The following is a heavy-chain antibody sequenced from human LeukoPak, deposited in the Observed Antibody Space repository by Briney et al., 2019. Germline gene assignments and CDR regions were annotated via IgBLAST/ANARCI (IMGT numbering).Heavy chain of an antibody. J-gene: IGHJ4*02. V-gene: IGHV1-46*01. Sequence: ASVKVSCKASGYTFTSYYMLWVRQAPGQGLEWMGIINPSGGSTSYAQKFQGRVTMTRDMSTSTVYMELSSLRSEDTAVYYCARAQQWLVRLLDYWGQGTLVTVSS. D-gene: IGHD6-19*01. CDR1: GYTFTSYY. CDR3: ARAQQWLVRLLDY. CDR2: INPSGGST.